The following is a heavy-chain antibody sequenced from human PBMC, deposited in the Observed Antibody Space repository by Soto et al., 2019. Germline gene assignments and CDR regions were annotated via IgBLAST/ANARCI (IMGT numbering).Heavy chain of an antibody. CDR3: ARDRSMRVLYCYYGMDV. J-gene: IGHJ6*02. Sequence: GGSLRLSCAASGFTFSSYAMHWVRQAPGKGLEWVAVISYDGSNKYYADSVKGRFTISRDNSKNTLYLQMNSLRAEDTAVYYCARDRSMRVLYCYYGMDVWGQGTTVPVS. CDR1: GFTFSSYA. V-gene: IGHV3-30-3*01. CDR2: ISYDGSNK. D-gene: IGHD6-6*01.